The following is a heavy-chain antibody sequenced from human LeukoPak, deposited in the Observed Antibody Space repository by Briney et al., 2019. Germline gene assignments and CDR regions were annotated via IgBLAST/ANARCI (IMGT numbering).Heavy chain of an antibody. CDR1: GFTFSSYA. Sequence: GGSLRLSCAASGFTFSSYAMSWVRQAPGKGLELVSAISGSGGSTYYADSVKGRSTISRDNSKNTLYLQMNSLRAEDTAVYYCAKGKESGDPYFDYWGQGTLVTVSS. V-gene: IGHV3-23*01. CDR2: ISGSGGST. CDR3: AKGKESGDPYFDY. D-gene: IGHD1-14*01. J-gene: IGHJ4*02.